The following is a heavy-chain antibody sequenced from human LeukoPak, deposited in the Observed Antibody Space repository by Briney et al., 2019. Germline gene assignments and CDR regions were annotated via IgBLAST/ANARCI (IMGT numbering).Heavy chain of an antibody. CDR3: ARGVNYGSGSYVY. J-gene: IGHJ4*02. CDR1: GGSFSGYY. D-gene: IGHD3-10*01. CDR2: INHSGST. V-gene: IGHV4-34*01. Sequence: PSETLSLTCAVYGGSFSGYYWSWIRQPPGKGLEWIGEINHSGSTNYNPSLKSRVTISVGTSKNQFSLKLSSVTAADTAVYYCARGVNYGSGSYVYWGQGTLSPSPQ.